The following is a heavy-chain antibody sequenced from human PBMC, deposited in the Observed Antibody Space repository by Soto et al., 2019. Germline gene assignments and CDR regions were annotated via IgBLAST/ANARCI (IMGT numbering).Heavy chain of an antibody. Sequence: SETLSLTCTVSGGSISSSSYYWGWIRQPPGKGLEWIGSIYYSGSTYYNPSLKSRVTISVDTSKNQFSLKLGSVTAADTAVYYCGSGSYLNWFDPWGQGTLVTVSS. J-gene: IGHJ5*02. CDR2: IYYSGST. V-gene: IGHV4-39*01. CDR3: GSGSYLNWFDP. D-gene: IGHD3-10*01. CDR1: GGSISSSSYY.